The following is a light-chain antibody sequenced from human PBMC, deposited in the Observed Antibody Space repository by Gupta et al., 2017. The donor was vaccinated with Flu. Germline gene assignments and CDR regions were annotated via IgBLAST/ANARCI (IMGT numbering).Light chain of an antibody. Sequence: GTLSLSPWERATLSCRASQSGSSSYLAWYQQKPGQAPRLLIYGASSRATGIPDRFSGSGSGTDFTLTISRLEPEDFAVYYCQQYGSTPRTFGQGTKVEIK. CDR2: GAS. V-gene: IGKV3-20*01. J-gene: IGKJ1*01. CDR1: QSGSSSY. CDR3: QQYGSTPRT.